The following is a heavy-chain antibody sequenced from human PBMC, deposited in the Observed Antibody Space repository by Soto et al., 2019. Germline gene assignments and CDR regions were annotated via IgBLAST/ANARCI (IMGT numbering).Heavy chain of an antibody. D-gene: IGHD6-13*01. J-gene: IGHJ5*02. CDR2: ISSSSSTI. CDR1: GVTCSSYS. CDR3: ARHPERIAEIGWFDP. V-gene: IGHV3-48*01. Sequence: GGSLRLSCAASGVTCSSYSMNWVRQAPGKGLEWVSYISSSSSTIYYADSVKGRFTISRDNAKNSLYLQMNSLRAEDTAVYYCARHPERIAEIGWFDPWGQGTLVTVSS.